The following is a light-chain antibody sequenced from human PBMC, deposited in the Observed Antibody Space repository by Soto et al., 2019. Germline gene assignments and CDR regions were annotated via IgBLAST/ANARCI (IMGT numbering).Light chain of an antibody. Sequence: EIVMTQSPATLSVSPGERATLSCRASQSISSELAWYQQKPGQPPRLLIYGASTRATGVPARFTGSGSGSDFTITISGLQSEDCAVYYCQQGHHWPLTLGQGTRLEI. CDR2: GAS. V-gene: IGKV3-15*01. J-gene: IGKJ2*01. CDR3: QQGHHWPLT. CDR1: QSISSE.